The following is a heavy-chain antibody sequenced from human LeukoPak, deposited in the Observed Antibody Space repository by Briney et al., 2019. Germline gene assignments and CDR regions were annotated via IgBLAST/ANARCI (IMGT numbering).Heavy chain of an antibody. D-gene: IGHD3-10*01. V-gene: IGHV3-30*18. J-gene: IGHJ4*02. CDR1: GFTFSGYD. CDR2: ISYDGSNK. Sequence: GRSLRLSCVASGFTFSGYDIHWVRQAPGKGLEWVAVISYDGSNKYYADSVKGRFTISRDNSKNTLYLQMNSLRAEDTAVYYCAKDDEGGTMVRGVIITSYPDYWGQGTLVTVSS. CDR3: AKDDEGGTMVRGVIITSYPDY.